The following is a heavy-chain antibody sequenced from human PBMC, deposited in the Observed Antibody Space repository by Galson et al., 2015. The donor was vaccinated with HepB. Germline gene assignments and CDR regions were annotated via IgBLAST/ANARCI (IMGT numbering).Heavy chain of an antibody. CDR1: GYTFTSYA. CDR3: ARDPFYYYYYMDV. V-gene: IGHV1-3*01. Sequence: SVKVSCKASGYTFTSYAMHWVRQAPGQRLGWMGWINAGNGNTKYSQKFQGRVTITRDTSASTAYMELSSLRSEDTAVYYCARDPFYYYYYMDVWGKGTTVTVSS. J-gene: IGHJ6*03. CDR2: INAGNGNT.